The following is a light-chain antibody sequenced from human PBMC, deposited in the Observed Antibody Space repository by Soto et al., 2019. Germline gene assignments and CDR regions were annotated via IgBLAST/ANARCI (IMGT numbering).Light chain of an antibody. J-gene: IGKJ5*01. CDR2: DAS. CDR3: QQSSNWPDA. Sequence: IVLTQSPATLSLSPGERATLSCRASQSLINFVAWYQHKPGQPPRLLIYDASKRATGIPTRFSGSGSGTDFTLTISSLQPEDFAVYYCQQSSNWPDAFGQGTRLEI. CDR1: QSLINF. V-gene: IGKV3-11*01.